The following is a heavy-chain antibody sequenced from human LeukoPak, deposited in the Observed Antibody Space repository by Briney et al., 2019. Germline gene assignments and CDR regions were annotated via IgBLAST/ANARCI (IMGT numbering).Heavy chain of an antibody. CDR3: ARGRGTYYFDY. CDR2: IYSGGST. CDR1: GFTVITNY. D-gene: IGHD3-10*01. Sequence: GGSLRLSCAASGFTVITNYMSWVRQAPGKGLEWVSVIYSGGSTYYADSVKGRFTISRDNSKNTLYLQMNSLRAEDTAVYYCARGRGTYYFDYWGQGTLVTVSS. J-gene: IGHJ4*02. V-gene: IGHV3-53*01.